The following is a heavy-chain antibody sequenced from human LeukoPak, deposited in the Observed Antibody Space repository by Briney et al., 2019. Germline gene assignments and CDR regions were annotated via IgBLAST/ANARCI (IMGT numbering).Heavy chain of an antibody. V-gene: IGHV3-30*18. Sequence: PGRSLRLSCAASGFSFSTYDMHWVRQAPGKGLEWVAVISYDGSNKYYADSVKGRFTISRDNSKNTLYLQMNSLRAEDTAVYYCAKDLGDGYSVFDYWGQGTLVTVSS. CDR2: ISYDGSNK. J-gene: IGHJ4*02. CDR3: AKDLGDGYSVFDY. D-gene: IGHD5-24*01. CDR1: GFSFSTYD.